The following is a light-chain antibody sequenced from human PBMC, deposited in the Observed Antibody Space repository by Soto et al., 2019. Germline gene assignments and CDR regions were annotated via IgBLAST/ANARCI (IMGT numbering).Light chain of an antibody. J-gene: IGLJ2*01. CDR2: EVS. V-gene: IGLV2-8*01. CDR1: SSDVGGDSY. CDR3: SSYAGSKNLV. Sequence: QSVLTHPPSASGSPGQSVTISCTGTSSDVGGDSYVSWYQQHPGKAPKLMIYEVSRRPSGVPDRFSGSKSGNTASLTVSGLQAEDEADYYCSSYAGSKNLVFGGGSKLTVL.